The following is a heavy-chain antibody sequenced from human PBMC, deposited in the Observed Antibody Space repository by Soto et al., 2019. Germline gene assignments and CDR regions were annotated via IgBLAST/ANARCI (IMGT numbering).Heavy chain of an antibody. J-gene: IGHJ4*02. CDR2: INAGNGNT. V-gene: IGHV1-3*01. Sequence: ASVKVSCKASGYTFTSYAMHWVRQAPGQRLEWVGWINAGNGNTKYSQKFQGRVTITRDTSASTAYMELSSLRSEDTAVYYCAASPTTVTTYGYWGRGTLVTVSS. CDR3: AASPTTVTTYGY. D-gene: IGHD4-17*01. CDR1: GYTFTSYA.